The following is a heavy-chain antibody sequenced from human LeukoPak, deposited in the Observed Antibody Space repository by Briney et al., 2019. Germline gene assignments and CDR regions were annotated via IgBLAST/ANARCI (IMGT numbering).Heavy chain of an antibody. CDR1: AGSISPDY. J-gene: IGHJ5*02. V-gene: IGHV4-59*08. CDR3: ARTVSGYYFNA. D-gene: IGHD5-12*01. Sequence: SETLSLTCTVSAGSISPDYWSWIRQPPGKGLQWIGYIHYSGRTDYNPSLQSRVTMSVDTSKNQFSLNLFSVTAADTAVYYCARTVSGYYFNAWGPGTLVTVSS. CDR2: IHYSGRT.